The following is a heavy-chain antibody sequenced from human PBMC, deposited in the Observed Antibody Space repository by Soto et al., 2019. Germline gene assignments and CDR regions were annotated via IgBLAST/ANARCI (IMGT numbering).Heavy chain of an antibody. Sequence: ASVKVSCKASGGTFSSYAISWVRQAPGQGLEWMGGIIPIFGTANYAQKFQGRVTITADESTSTAYMELSSLRSEDTAVYCCASDFDVAGVFDYWGQGTLVTVSS. CDR3: ASDFDVAGVFDY. V-gene: IGHV1-69*13. CDR2: IIPIFGTA. D-gene: IGHD6-19*01. CDR1: GGTFSSYA. J-gene: IGHJ4*02.